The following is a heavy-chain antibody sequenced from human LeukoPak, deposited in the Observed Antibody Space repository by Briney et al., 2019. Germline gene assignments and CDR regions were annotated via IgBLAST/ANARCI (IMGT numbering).Heavy chain of an antibody. D-gene: IGHD4-17*01. Sequence: GWSLTLSCAASGFTFSIYAMSWVRQAPGKGLEWVSTVSGSGHSTFYADSVKGRFTISRDNSKNTLFLQMNSLRVEDTATYYCVKGATVTTRPNFDYWGQGTVVTVSS. CDR2: VSGSGHST. J-gene: IGHJ4*02. CDR3: VKGATVTTRPNFDY. CDR1: GFTFSIYA. V-gene: IGHV3-23*01.